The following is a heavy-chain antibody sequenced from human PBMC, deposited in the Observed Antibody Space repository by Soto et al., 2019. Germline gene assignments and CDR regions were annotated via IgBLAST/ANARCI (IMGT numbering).Heavy chain of an antibody. CDR3: ARHHVLLWFGELSGMDV. CDR2: IDPSDSYT. CDR1: GYSFTSYW. Sequence: ESLKISCKGSGYSFTSYWISWVRQMPGKGLEWMGRIDPSDSYTNYSPSFQGHVTISADKSISTAYLQWSSLKASDTAMYYCARHHVLLWFGELSGMDVWGQGTTVTVS. D-gene: IGHD3-10*01. V-gene: IGHV5-10-1*01. J-gene: IGHJ6*02.